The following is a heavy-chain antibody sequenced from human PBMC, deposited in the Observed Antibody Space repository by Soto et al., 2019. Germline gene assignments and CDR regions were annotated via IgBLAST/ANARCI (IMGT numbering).Heavy chain of an antibody. CDR3: ARGYDYVGGSYRSDAFDI. CDR1: GYTFTNYA. J-gene: IGHJ3*02. Sequence: QVHLVQSGAEVKKPGASVKVSCKASGYTFTNYAIHWVRQAPGQRLERMGWINAGNRNTEYSQKFKGRIIMTKDTSANTAHMELSSLTSEDTAVYYCARGYDYVGGSYRSDAFDIWGQGTMVTVSS. D-gene: IGHD3-16*02. V-gene: IGHV1-3*01. CDR2: INAGNRNT.